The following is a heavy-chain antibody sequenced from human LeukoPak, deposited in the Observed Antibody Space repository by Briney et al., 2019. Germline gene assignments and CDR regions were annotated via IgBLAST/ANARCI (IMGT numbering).Heavy chain of an antibody. CDR3: AKEPYSRFCSSSTSCYTLGYFQH. V-gene: IGHV3-23*01. CDR2: ISGSGGST. Sequence: GGSLRLSCAASGFTFSSYAMSWFRQAPGKGLEWVSAISGSGGSTYYADSVKGRFTISRDNSKNTLYLQMNSLRAEDTAVYYCAKEPYSRFCSSSTSCYTLGYFQHWGQGTLVTVSS. D-gene: IGHD2-2*02. J-gene: IGHJ1*01. CDR1: GFTFSSYA.